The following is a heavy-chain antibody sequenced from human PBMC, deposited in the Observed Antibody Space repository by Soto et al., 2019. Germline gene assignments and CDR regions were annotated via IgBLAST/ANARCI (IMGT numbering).Heavy chain of an antibody. CDR2: ISGSDGST. CDR1: AFSFRIYS. CDR3: AKTPSGYSPWYFDY. J-gene: IGHJ4*02. V-gene: IGHV3-23*01. D-gene: IGHD3-22*01. Sequence: GGSLRLSCTASAFSFRIYSMNWVRQAPGKGLEWVSGISGSDGSTYYADSVKGRFTISRDDAKKTLYLQMNSLRAEDTAVYYCAKTPSGYSPWYFDYWGQGTLVTVSS.